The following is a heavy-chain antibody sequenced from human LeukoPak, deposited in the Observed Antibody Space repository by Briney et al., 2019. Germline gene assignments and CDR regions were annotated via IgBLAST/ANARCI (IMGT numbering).Heavy chain of an antibody. CDR1: GFTFSDYY. V-gene: IGHV3-11*01. J-gene: IGHJ2*01. D-gene: IGHD7-27*01. Sequence: GGSLRLSCAASGFTFSDYYMSWIRQAPGKGLEWVSYISSSGSTIYYADSVKGRFTISRDNAKNSLYLQMNSLRAEDTAVYYCAREFTGDESWYFDLWGRGTLVTVSS. CDR2: ISSSGSTI. CDR3: AREFTGDESWYFDL.